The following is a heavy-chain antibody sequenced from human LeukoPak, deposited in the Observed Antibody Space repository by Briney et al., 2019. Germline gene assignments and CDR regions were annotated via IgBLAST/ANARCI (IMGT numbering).Heavy chain of an antibody. D-gene: IGHD3-22*01. Sequence: NSSETLSLTCTVSGGSISSSSYYWGWIRQPPGKGLEWIGSIYYSGSTYYNPSLRSRVSISVDTSKNQFSLKLSSVTAADTAVYYCARRNYYDSSGYYRPFDYWGQGTLVTVSS. CDR2: IYYSGST. CDR3: ARRNYYDSSGYYRPFDY. J-gene: IGHJ4*02. V-gene: IGHV4-39*01. CDR1: GGSISSSSYY.